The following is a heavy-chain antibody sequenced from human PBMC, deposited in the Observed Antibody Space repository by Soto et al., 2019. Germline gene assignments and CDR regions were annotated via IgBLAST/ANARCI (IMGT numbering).Heavy chain of an antibody. CDR2: INHSGST. V-gene: IGHV4-34*01. CDR1: GGSFSGYY. Sequence: GPGPPGASETLSLTCAVYGGSFSGYYWSWIRQPPGKGLEWIGEINHSGSTNYNPSLKSRVTISVDTSKNQFSLKLSSVTAADTAVYYCAGGRGNYGTRYYYYYGMDVWGQGTMVTVSS. D-gene: IGHD1-7*01. CDR3: AGGRGNYGTRYYYYYGMDV. J-gene: IGHJ6*02.